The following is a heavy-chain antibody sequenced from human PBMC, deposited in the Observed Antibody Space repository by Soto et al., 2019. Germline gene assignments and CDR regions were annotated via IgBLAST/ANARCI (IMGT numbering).Heavy chain of an antibody. Sequence: QVHLQESGPGLVKPSQTLSLTCTVSGASISSGGYYWSWFRQHPGKGLEWIGYSYYTGTNDYNPSLKSRVNISIDTSETQFSLNLSSVTAADTAVYYCARGAYGDYAYWGQGTLVTVSS. CDR2: SYYTGTN. J-gene: IGHJ4*02. CDR1: GASISSGGYY. V-gene: IGHV4-31*03. D-gene: IGHD4-17*01. CDR3: ARGAYGDYAY.